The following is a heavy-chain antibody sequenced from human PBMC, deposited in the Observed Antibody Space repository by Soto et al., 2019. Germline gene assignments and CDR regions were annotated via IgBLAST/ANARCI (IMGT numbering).Heavy chain of an antibody. D-gene: IGHD3-9*01. CDR3: AKIDTPYYFFGMDA. J-gene: IGHJ6*02. Sequence: GVPMWLDRVSSEFSICRYWLYLLSQAPGKGLEWVANIKQDGSEKYFVDSVKGRFTISRDNAKNSLYLQINSLRAEDTAVYYCAKIDTPYYFFGMDAWGQGTTVTVSS. CDR2: IKQDGSEK. V-gene: IGHV3-7*01. CDR1: EFSICRYW.